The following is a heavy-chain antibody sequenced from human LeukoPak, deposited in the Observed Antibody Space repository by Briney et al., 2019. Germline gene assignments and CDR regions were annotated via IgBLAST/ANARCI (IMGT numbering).Heavy chain of an antibody. CDR1: GFTFSSYA. CDR2: ISGSGGST. CDR3: ARVYYDFWSGYH. V-gene: IGHV3-23*01. D-gene: IGHD3-3*01. Sequence: GGSLRLSCAASGFTFSSYAMSWVRQAPGKGLEWASAISGSGGSTYYADSVKGRFTISRDNSKNTLYLQMNSLRAEDTAVYYCARVYYDFWSGYHWGQGTLVTVSS. J-gene: IGHJ5*02.